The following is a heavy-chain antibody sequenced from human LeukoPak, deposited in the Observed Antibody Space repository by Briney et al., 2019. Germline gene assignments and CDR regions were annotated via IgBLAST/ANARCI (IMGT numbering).Heavy chain of an antibody. CDR3: ARGRGSLTY. CDR2: FYDTRSP. V-gene: IGHV4-59*01. Sequence: SETPSLTCTVSGGSINLYYWSWIRQPPGKGLEWIGYFYDTRSPKYNPSLERRVTISVDMSRNQFSLSLTSVTTADTAVYYCARGRGSLTYWGQGTLATVSS. J-gene: IGHJ4*02. D-gene: IGHD3-10*01. CDR1: GGSINLYY.